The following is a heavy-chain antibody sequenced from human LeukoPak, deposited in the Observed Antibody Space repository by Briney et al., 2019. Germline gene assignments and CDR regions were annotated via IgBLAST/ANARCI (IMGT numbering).Heavy chain of an antibody. CDR2: IKEDGSEK. V-gene: IGHV3-7*01. J-gene: IGHJ4*02. CDR1: GFTFSNYW. Sequence: GGSLRLSCAASGFTFSNYWMSRVRQAPGKGLEWVANIKEDGSEKYYVDSVKGRFTISRDNARNSLYLQMNSLRAEDTAVYYCASGRQLGYWGQGTLVTVSS. CDR3: ASGRQLGY. D-gene: IGHD6-13*01.